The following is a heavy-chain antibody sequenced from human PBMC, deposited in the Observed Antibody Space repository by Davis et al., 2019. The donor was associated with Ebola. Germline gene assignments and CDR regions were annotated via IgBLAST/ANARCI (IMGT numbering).Heavy chain of an antibody. CDR2: ISGSGGST. V-gene: IGHV3-23*01. J-gene: IGHJ6*02. CDR1: GFTFSSYA. Sequence: PGGSLRLSCAASGFTFSSYAMSWVRQAPGKGLEWVSAISGSGGSTYYADSVKGRFTISRDNSKNTLYLQMNSLRAEDTAVYYCAKDLSSTSWEALYYYYGMDVWGQGTTVTVSS. D-gene: IGHD2-2*01. CDR3: AKDLSSTSWEALYYYYGMDV.